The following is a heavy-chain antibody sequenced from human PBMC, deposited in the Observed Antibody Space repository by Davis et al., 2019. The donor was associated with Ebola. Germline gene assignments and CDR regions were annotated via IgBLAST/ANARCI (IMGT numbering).Heavy chain of an antibody. CDR1: GFIVSSNY. CDR2: IYIGGTT. Sequence: GESLKISCAASGFIVSSNYINWVRQAPGKGLEWVSLIYIGGTTSYADSVKGRFTISRDNSKNTVFLQLNSLRVEDTAVYYCARENNHDSSGYYDYWGRGTLVTVSS. CDR3: ARENNHDSSGYYDY. D-gene: IGHD3-22*01. J-gene: IGHJ4*02. V-gene: IGHV3-53*01.